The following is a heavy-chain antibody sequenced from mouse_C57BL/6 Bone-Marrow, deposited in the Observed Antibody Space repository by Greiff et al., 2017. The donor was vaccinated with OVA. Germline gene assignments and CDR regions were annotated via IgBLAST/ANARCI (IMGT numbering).Heavy chain of an antibody. CDR1: GYTFTSYW. D-gene: IGHD2-4*01. J-gene: IGHJ4*01. CDR3: AMYYDYYYYAMDY. V-gene: IGHV1-74*01. Sequence: VQLQHPGAELVKPGASVKVSCKASGYTFTSYWMHWVKQRPGQGLEWIGRIHPSDSDTNYNQKFKGKATLTVDKSSSTAYMQLSSLTSEDSAVYYCAMYYDYYYYAMDYWGQGTSVTVSS. CDR2: IHPSDSDT.